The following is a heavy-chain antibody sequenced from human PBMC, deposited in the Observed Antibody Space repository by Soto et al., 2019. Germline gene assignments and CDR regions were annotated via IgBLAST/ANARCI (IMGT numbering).Heavy chain of an antibody. V-gene: IGHV1-69*01. CDR2: IIPIFGTA. CDR3: AWVSVLQYFGRSGGSYYYGMYV. J-gene: IGHJ6*02. Sequence: QVQLVQSGAEVKKPGSSVRVSCKASGGTFRTYGISWVRQAPGQGLEWMGVIIPIFGTANYAQTFQGRVTITADDSTSKAYMELSSLRSEDTAVYYCAWVSVLQYFGRSGGSYYYGMYVWGQGTTVTVSS. D-gene: IGHD3-9*01. CDR1: GGTFRTYG.